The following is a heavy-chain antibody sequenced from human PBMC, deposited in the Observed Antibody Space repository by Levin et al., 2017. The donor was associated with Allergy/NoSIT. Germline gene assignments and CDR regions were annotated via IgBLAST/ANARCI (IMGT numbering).Heavy chain of an antibody. CDR3: ARESGYSYGYERGFDY. V-gene: IGHV1-2*02. CDR1: GYTFTGYY. Sequence: GESLKISCKASGYTFTGYYMHWVRQAPGQGLEWMGWINPNSGGTNYAQKFQGRVTMTRDTSISTAYMELSRLRSDDTAVYYCARESGYSYGYERGFDYWGQGTLVTVSS. J-gene: IGHJ4*02. D-gene: IGHD5-18*01. CDR2: INPNSGGT.